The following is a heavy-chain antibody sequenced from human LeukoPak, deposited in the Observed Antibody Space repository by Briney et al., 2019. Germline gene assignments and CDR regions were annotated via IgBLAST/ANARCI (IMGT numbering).Heavy chain of an antibody. J-gene: IGHJ4*02. Sequence: SETLSLTCTVSGGSISSYYWSWIRQPPGKGLEWIGYIYYSGSTNYNPSLKSRVTISVDKSNNQLPLKLSYVNAAETAVYYCARGGNYILILDYWAREPWSASSQ. CDR3: ARGGNYILILDY. V-gene: IGHV4-59*01. CDR1: GGSISSYY. D-gene: IGHD3-9*01. CDR2: IYYSGST.